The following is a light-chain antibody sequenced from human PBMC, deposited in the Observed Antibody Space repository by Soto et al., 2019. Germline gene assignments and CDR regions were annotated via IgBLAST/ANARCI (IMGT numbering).Light chain of an antibody. CDR3: QHYSTWLWT. V-gene: IGKV3-15*01. CDR1: QSVSSK. CDR2: GAS. J-gene: IGKJ1*01. Sequence: EIVMTQSPATLSVSPGERATLSCRASQSVSSKLAWYQQKPGQGPRLLIYGASTRATGIQARFSGSGSGTEFTLTISSLQSEDFAVYYCQHYSTWLWTFGQGNKVEIK.